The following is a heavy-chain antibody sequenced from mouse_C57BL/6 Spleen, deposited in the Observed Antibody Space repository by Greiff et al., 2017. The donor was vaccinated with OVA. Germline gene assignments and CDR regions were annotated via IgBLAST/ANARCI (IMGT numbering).Heavy chain of an antibody. CDR2: IDPNSGGT. J-gene: IGHJ1*03. Sequence: VQLQQPGAELVKPGASVKLSCKASGYTFTSYWMHWVKQRPGRGLVWIGRIDPNSGGTKYNEKFKSKATLTVDKPSSTAYMQLSSLTSEDSAVYYCARSPITTVVRYFDVWGTGTTVTVSS. CDR3: ARSPITTVVRYFDV. D-gene: IGHD1-1*01. CDR1: GYTFTSYW. V-gene: IGHV1-72*01.